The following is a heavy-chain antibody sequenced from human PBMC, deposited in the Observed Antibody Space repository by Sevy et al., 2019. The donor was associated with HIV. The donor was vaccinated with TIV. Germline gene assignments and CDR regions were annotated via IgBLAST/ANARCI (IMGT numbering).Heavy chain of an antibody. D-gene: IGHD3-16*02. CDR3: ARAYGKLSFSGELDY. CDR2: ISAYNGNT. J-gene: IGHJ4*02. Sequence: ASVKVSCKASGYTFTNYGFSWVRQAPGQGLEWMGWISAYNGNTNYAQNLQDRVTMTTDTSTSTAYMELRSLRSDDTAVYYCARAYGKLSFSGELDYWGQGTLVTVSS. CDR1: GYTFTNYG. V-gene: IGHV1-18*04.